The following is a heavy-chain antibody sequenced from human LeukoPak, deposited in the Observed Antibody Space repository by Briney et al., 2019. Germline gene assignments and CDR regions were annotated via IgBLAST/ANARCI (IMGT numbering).Heavy chain of an antibody. CDR1: GASVSISH. Sequence: SETLSLTCTLSGASVSISHWNWIRQSPGKGLEWIANVDYSGSTKYNPSLRGRGTMSLDTSKNQSYLKLESVTAADTARYCARGFYEPFDRWGQGTLVTVSS. V-gene: IGHV4-59*02. CDR3: ARGFYEPFDR. D-gene: IGHD2/OR15-2a*01. J-gene: IGHJ5*02. CDR2: VDYSGST.